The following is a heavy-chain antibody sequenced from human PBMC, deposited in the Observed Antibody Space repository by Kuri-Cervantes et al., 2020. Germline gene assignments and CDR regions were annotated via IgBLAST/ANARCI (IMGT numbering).Heavy chain of an antibody. V-gene: IGHV3-30*18. Sequence: GGSLRLSCAASAFTFSNYGMHWVRQAPGKGLEWVAVISYDGNDKYSTDSVKGRFTISRDNSKNTLYLQMNSLRAEDTAVYYCAKGIFDEYGDYGAPDYWGQGTLVTVSS. CDR3: AKGIFDEYGDYGAPDY. CDR1: AFTFSNYG. D-gene: IGHD4-17*01. J-gene: IGHJ4*02. CDR2: ISYDGNDK.